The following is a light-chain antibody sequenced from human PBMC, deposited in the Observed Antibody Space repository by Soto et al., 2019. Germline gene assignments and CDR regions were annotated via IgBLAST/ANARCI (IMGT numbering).Light chain of an antibody. J-gene: IGLJ2*01. CDR3: SSYTSSSTLAVV. V-gene: IGLV2-14*01. CDR2: DVS. CDR1: SSDVGGYNY. Sequence: SVLTQPASVSGSPGQSITISCTGTSSDVGGYNYVSWYQQHPGKAPKLMIYDVSNRPSGVSNRFSGSKSGNTASLTISGLQAEDEADYYCSSYTSSSTLAVVFGGGTKLTVL.